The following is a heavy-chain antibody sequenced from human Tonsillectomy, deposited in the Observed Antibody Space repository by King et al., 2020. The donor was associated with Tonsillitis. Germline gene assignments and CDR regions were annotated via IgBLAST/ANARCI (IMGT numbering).Heavy chain of an antibody. CDR2: ISGGGGKT. D-gene: IGHD1-14*01. Sequence: VQLVESGGGLVQPGGSLRLSCAASGFTFNSSAMSWVRQAPGKGLEWVSAISGGGGKTYYADSVWGRFTISRDNSKNTLYLQMHTLRPEDTALYYCAKDTPPGSVFDYWGQGTLVTVSA. V-gene: IGHV3-23*04. CDR1: GFTFNSSA. J-gene: IGHJ4*02. CDR3: AKDTPPGSVFDY.